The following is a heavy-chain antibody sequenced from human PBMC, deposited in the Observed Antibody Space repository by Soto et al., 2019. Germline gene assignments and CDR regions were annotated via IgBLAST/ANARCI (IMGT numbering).Heavy chain of an antibody. Sequence: QVQLVQSGAEVKKPGSSVKVSCKASGGTFSSYAISWVRQAPGQGLEWMGGIIPIFGTANYAQKFQGRVTITADESTSTAYLELSSLRSEDTAVYYCARIPVAGTGWYYGMDVWGQGTTVTVSS. V-gene: IGHV1-69*01. D-gene: IGHD6-19*01. CDR1: GGTFSSYA. CDR2: IIPIFGTA. CDR3: ARIPVAGTGWYYGMDV. J-gene: IGHJ6*02.